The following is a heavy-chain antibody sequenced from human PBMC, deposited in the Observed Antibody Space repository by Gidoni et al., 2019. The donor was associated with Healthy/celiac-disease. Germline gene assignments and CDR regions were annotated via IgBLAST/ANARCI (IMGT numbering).Heavy chain of an antibody. CDR2: MNPNSGNT. CDR3: ARGRGEQLVPWGTTRYYYGMDV. D-gene: IGHD6-6*01. J-gene: IGHJ6*02. V-gene: IGHV1-8*01. Sequence: QVQLVQSGAEVKKPGASVKVSCKASGYTFTSYDINWVRQATGQGLEWMGWMNPNSGNTGYAQKFQGRVTMTRNTSISTAYMELSSLRSEDTAVYYCARGRGEQLVPWGTTRYYYGMDVWGQGTTVTVSS. CDR1: GYTFTSYD.